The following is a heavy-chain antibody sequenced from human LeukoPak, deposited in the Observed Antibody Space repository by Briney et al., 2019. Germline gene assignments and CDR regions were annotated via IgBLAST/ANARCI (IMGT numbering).Heavy chain of an antibody. D-gene: IGHD3-10*01. CDR1: GFTFSSYA. V-gene: IGHV3-30-3*01. CDR3: ANYRYYYYYGMDV. CDR2: ISYDGSNK. Sequence: GGSLRLSCAASGFTFSSYAMHWVRQAPGKGLEWVAVISYDGSNKYYADSVKGRFTISRDNSKNTLYLQMNSLRAEDTAVYYCANYRYYYYYGMDVWGQGTTVTVSS. J-gene: IGHJ6*02.